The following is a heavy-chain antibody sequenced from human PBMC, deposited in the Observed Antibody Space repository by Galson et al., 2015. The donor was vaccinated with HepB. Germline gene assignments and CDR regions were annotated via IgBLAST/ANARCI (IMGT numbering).Heavy chain of an antibody. J-gene: IGHJ4*02. V-gene: IGHV3-53*01. Sequence: SLRLSCAASGFTVSSNYMSWVRQAPGKGLEWVSVIYSGGSTYYADSVKGRFTISRDNSKNTLYLQMNSLRAEDTAVYYCARESYYYGSGSYSPFDYWGQGTLVTVSS. CDR3: ARESYYYGSGSYSPFDY. D-gene: IGHD3-10*01. CDR1: GFTVSSNY. CDR2: IYSGGST.